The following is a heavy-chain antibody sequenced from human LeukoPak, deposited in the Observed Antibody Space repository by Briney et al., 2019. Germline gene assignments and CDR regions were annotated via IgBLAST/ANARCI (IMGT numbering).Heavy chain of an antibody. D-gene: IGHD2-15*01. CDR2: IYAGDSDT. V-gene: IGHV5-51*01. J-gene: IGHJ6*02. CDR3: ARLGYCSGASCYYGMDV. CDR1: GYRFTSYW. Sequence: PGESLKISCKGSGYRFTSYWIGWVRQMPGKGLEWMGIIYAGDSDTRYSPSLQGQVTISADKSISTAYLHWSSLKASDTATYYCARLGYCSGASCYYGMDVWGQGTTVTVSS.